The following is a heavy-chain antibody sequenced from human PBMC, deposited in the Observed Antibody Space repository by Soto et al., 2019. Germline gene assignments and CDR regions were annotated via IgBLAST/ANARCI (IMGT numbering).Heavy chain of an antibody. CDR2: ISTSKGNT. Sequence: ASVKVSCKTSGYTFTSYGISWVRQAPGQGLEWMGWISTSKGNTNYAQKFQGRVTMTTDTSTSTGYMELRSLRSDDTAVYYCATRSPAFDYWGQGTLVTVSS. CDR3: ATRSPAFDY. J-gene: IGHJ4*02. V-gene: IGHV1-18*01. CDR1: GYTFTSYG.